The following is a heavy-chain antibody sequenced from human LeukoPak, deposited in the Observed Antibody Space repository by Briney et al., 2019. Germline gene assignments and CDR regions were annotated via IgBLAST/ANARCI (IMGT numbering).Heavy chain of an antibody. Sequence: GGSLRLSCAASGFTFSDYYMTWIRQAPGEGLEWLSYIDSSGDVIYYADSVKGRFTISRDNGENSLYLQMNSLRVEDTAVYYCAKGTHSSSWHWFDPWGQGTLVTVSS. CDR2: IDSSGDVI. V-gene: IGHV3-11*01. D-gene: IGHD6-13*01. CDR3: AKGTHSSSWHWFDP. J-gene: IGHJ5*02. CDR1: GFTFSDYY.